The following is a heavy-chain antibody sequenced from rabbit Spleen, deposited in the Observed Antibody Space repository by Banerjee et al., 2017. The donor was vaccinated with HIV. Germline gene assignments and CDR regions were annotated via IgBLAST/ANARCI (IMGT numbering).Heavy chain of an antibody. CDR1: GFSFSSNYY. J-gene: IGHJ6*01. CDR3: ARDTGSSFSSYGMDL. D-gene: IGHD8-1*01. V-gene: IGHV1S45*01. CDR2: IYTGDGKT. Sequence: QEQLVESGGGLVKPGASLTLTCTASGFSFSSNYYMCWVRQAPGKRPEWIACIYTGDGKTYYASWAKGRFTISKTSSTTVTLQMTSLTVADTATYFCARDTGSSFSSYGMDLWGQGTLVT.